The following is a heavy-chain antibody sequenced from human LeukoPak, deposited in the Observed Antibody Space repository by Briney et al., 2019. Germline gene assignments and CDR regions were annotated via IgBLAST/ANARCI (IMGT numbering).Heavy chain of an antibody. Sequence: SETLSLTCTVSGGSISSYYWSWIRQPPGKGLEWIGYIYYSGSTNYNPSPKSRVTISVDTSKNQFSLKLSSVTAADTAVYYCARDLGYYYDSSGFGYWGQGTLVTVSS. CDR2: IYYSGST. V-gene: IGHV4-59*01. D-gene: IGHD3-22*01. CDR3: ARDLGYYYDSSGFGY. J-gene: IGHJ4*02. CDR1: GGSISSYY.